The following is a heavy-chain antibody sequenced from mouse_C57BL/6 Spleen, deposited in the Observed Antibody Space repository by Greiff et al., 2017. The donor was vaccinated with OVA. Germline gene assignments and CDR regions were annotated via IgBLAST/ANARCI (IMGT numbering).Heavy chain of an antibody. CDR1: GYTFTSYW. CDR2: IHPNSGST. CDR3: ARAYGSSYEDY. J-gene: IGHJ2*01. V-gene: IGHV1-64*01. Sequence: VQLQQPGAELVKPGASVKLSCKASGYTFTSYWMHWVKQRPGQGPEWIGMIHPNSGSTNYNEKFKSKATLTVDKSSSTAYMQLSSLTSEDSAVYYCARAYGSSYEDYWGQGTTLTVSS. D-gene: IGHD1-1*01.